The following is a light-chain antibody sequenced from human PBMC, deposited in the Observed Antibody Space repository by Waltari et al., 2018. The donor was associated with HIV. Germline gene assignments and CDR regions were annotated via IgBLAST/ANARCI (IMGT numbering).Light chain of an antibody. CDR3: QKYGRAPWT. CDR2: GAS. V-gene: IGKV1-27*01. CDR1: QATSNY. Sequence: DIQITLSPSSLYASVGDRTSITCRASQATSNYLAWYQQAPGNVPKLLISGASTWQSGVPTRFSGTGSGKDFILTIRGWQLKDGETYYVQKYGRAPWTFGQGTKVTIK. J-gene: IGKJ1*01.